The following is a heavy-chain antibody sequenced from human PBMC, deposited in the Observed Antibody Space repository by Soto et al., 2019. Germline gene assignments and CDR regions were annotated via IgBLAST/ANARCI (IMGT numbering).Heavy chain of an antibody. D-gene: IGHD6-6*01. CDR2: MNPNSGNT. J-gene: IGHJ6*03. CDR1: GYTFTSYD. Sequence: ASVKVSCKASGYTFTSYDINWVRQATGQGLEWMGWMNPNSGNTGYAQKFQGRVTRTGNTSISTAYMELSSLRSEDTAVYYCAGDYSKLYSSSSLDYYYMDVWGKGTTVTVSS. V-gene: IGHV1-8*01. CDR3: AGDYSKLYSSSSLDYYYMDV.